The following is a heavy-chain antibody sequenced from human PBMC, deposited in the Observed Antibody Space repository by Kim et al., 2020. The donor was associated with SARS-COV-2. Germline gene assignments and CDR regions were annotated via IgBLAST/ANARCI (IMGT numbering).Heavy chain of an antibody. J-gene: IGHJ6*02. CDR2: INAGNGNT. Sequence: ASVKVSCKASGYTFTSYAMHWVRQAPGQRLEWMGWINAGNGNTKYSQKFQGRVTITRDTSASTAYMELSSLRSEDTAVYYCARDRGILWFGEASYGMDVWGQGTTVTVSS. V-gene: IGHV1-3*01. CDR1: GYTFTSYA. CDR3: ARDRGILWFGEASYGMDV. D-gene: IGHD3-10*01.